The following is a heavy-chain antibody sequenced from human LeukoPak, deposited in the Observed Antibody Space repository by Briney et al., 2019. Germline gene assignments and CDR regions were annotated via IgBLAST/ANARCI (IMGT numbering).Heavy chain of an antibody. CDR2: ISSSSSYI. CDR1: GFTVSSNY. V-gene: IGHV3-21*01. J-gene: IGHJ4*02. D-gene: IGHD1-26*01. Sequence: PGGSLRLSCAASGFTVSSNYMSWVRQAPGKGLEWVSSISSSSSYIYYADSVKGRLTISRDNAKNSLYLQMNSLRAEDTAVYYCARVGATTGYFDYWGQGTLVTVSS. CDR3: ARVGATTGYFDY.